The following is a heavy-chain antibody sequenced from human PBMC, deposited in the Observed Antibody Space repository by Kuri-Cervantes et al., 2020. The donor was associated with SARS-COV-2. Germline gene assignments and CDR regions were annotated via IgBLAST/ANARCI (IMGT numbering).Heavy chain of an antibody. CDR1: YGTLTGYQ. D-gene: IGHD3-22*01. J-gene: IGHJ6*03. V-gene: IGHV4-34*01. Sequence: SETLSLTCALYYGTLTGYQWSWIRQPPGKGLEWIGGINHRGDTYYNPSLEGRVTISRDTSEYKFSLRLSSVTAADTAVYYCARGINGYFFFYYLDVWGKGTTVTVSS. CDR2: INHRGDT. CDR3: ARGINGYFFFYYLDV.